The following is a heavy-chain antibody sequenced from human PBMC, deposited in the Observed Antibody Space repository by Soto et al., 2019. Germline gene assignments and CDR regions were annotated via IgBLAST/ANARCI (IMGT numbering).Heavy chain of an antibody. D-gene: IGHD3-3*01. V-gene: IGHV3-30-3*01. CDR1: GFTFSSYA. Sequence: QVQLVESGGGVVQPGRSLRLSCAASGFTFSSYAMHWVHQAPGKGLEWVAVISYDGSNKYYADSVKGRFTISRDNSKNTLYLQMNSLRAEDTAVYYCARDRESQDFWSGYPLDYWGQGTLVTVSS. J-gene: IGHJ4*02. CDR2: ISYDGSNK. CDR3: ARDRESQDFWSGYPLDY.